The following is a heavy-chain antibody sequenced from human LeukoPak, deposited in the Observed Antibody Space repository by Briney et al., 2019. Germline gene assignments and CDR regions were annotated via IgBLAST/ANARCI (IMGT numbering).Heavy chain of an antibody. J-gene: IGHJ3*02. CDR3: AREGDMEAFDI. CDR2: MWYDGRNK. Sequence: GGSLRLSCAASGFTLSSFGMVWVRQAPGKGLEWVTLMWYDGRNKYYADSVKGRFTISRDNSKNTVYLQMNSLRGEDTAVYYCAREGDMEAFDIWGQGTRVTVSS. V-gene: IGHV3-33*01. D-gene: IGHD3-16*01. CDR1: GFTLSSFG.